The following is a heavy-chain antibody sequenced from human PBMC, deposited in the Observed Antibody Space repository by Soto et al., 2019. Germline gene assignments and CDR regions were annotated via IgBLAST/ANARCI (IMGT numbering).Heavy chain of an antibody. D-gene: IGHD2-8*02. Sequence: SQTLSLTCAISAASVSSNSAASNWTRQSPSRGLEWLGRTYYRSKWYNDYAVSVKSRITINPDTSKNQISLQLNSVTPDDTAVYDRASGRGIYGAFCTHFEYCG. J-gene: IGHJ4*01. CDR2: TYYRSKWYN. CDR3: ASGRGIYGAFCTHFEY. CDR1: AASVSSNSAA. V-gene: IGHV6-1*01.